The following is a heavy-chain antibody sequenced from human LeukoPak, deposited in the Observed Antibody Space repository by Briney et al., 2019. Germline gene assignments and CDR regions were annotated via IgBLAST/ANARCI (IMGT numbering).Heavy chain of an antibody. CDR3: ARSAGRILTGYYPFPYYYMDV. CDR2: ISAYNGNT. Sequence: ASVKVSCKASGYTFTSYGISWVRQAPGQGLEWMGWISAYNGNTNYAQKLQGRVTMTTDTSTSTAYMELRSLRSDDTAVYYCARSAGRILTGYYPFPYYYMDVWGKGTTVTVSS. CDR1: GYTFTSYG. J-gene: IGHJ6*03. D-gene: IGHD3-9*01. V-gene: IGHV1-18*01.